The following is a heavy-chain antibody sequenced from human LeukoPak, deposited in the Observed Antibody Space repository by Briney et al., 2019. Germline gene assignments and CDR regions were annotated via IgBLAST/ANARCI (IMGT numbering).Heavy chain of an antibody. CDR3: AIWTSGNY. J-gene: IGHJ4*02. CDR2: MDPSGSQK. D-gene: IGHD1-1*01. V-gene: IGHV3-7*01. CDR1: GFTFNRSW. Sequence: GGSLRLSCATSGFTFNRSWMNWVRQAPGKGLEWVANMDPSGSQKRYVDSVKGRLTISKDNPGTSLYLEMYSLRAEDTAIYYCAIWTSGNYWGQGTPVTVSS.